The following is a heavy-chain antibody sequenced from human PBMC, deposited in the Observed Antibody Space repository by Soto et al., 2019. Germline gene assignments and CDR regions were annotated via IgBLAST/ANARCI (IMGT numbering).Heavy chain of an antibody. Sequence: EAHLVESGGGLPQPGGSLRLSCVASGFNFSPYFMAWVRQGPGRGLEWVSHIKGDGTTTAYADSVRGRFIISRDNGRNTLVLEMNSFRDEDTAVYYCVVDRGTPDSLVIWGQGTTVSVSS. V-gene: IGHV3-74*02. CDR2: IKGDGTTT. CDR3: VVDRGTPDSLVI. CDR1: GFNFSPYF. J-gene: IGHJ3*02. D-gene: IGHD2-2*01.